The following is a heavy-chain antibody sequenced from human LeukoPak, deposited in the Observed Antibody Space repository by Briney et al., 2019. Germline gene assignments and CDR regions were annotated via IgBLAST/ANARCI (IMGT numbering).Heavy chain of an antibody. CDR2: MKSIVGGGSS. D-gene: IGHD3-3*01. CDR1: GFSFSNAW. CDR3: ARDLVSIFGVVNEGGSSTGMDV. V-gene: IGHV3-15*01. J-gene: IGHJ6*03. Sequence: GGSLRLSCAASGFSFSNAWMTWVRQAPGKGLEWVGRMKSIVGGGSSAYAAPVKGRFTISRDDAKNTLYLQMNSLRAEDTAVYYCARDLVSIFGVVNEGGSSTGMDVWGKGTTVTVSS.